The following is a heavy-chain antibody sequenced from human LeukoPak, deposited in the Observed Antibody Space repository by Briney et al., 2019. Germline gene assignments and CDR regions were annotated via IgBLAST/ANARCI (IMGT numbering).Heavy chain of an antibody. CDR2: ISWNSGSI. D-gene: IGHD4-17*01. CDR1: GFTFDDYA. CDR3: AKDINGDYGDWDAFDI. V-gene: IGHV3-9*01. J-gene: IGHJ3*02. Sequence: GGSLRLSCAASGFTFDDYAMHWVRQAPGKGLEWVSGISWNSGSIGYADSVKGRFTISRDNAKNSLYLQKNSLRAEDTALYYCAKDINGDYGDWDAFDIWGQGTMVTVSS.